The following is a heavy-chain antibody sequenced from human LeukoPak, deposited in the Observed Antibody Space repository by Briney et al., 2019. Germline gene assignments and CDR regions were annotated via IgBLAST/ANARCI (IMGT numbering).Heavy chain of an antibody. V-gene: IGHV3-53*01. D-gene: IGHD5-24*01. CDR3: TRDQMNY. J-gene: IGHJ4*02. CDR1: EFTVSRNY. Sequence: GGSLRLSCTASEFTVSRNYMPWVRQAPGRGLEWVSLIFSNGDTHYADSVKGRFTISRDTSKNTVSLQMNSLRVEDTAMYHCTRDQMNYWGQGTLVTVSS. CDR2: IFSNGDT.